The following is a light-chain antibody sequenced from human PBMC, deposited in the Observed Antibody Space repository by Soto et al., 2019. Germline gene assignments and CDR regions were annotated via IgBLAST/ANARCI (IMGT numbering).Light chain of an antibody. Sequence: QCGLAQPASVSVSPGQSITISCTGTSTDVGNYNYVSWYQQHPGKAPKLWLYEVSNRPSGISNRLSGSRSGNTASLTIYGLQAEDEADYYCSSYTTSITLFVFGTGNKV. CDR3: SSYTTSITLFV. CDR1: STDVGNYNY. V-gene: IGLV2-14*01. CDR2: EVS. J-gene: IGLJ1*01.